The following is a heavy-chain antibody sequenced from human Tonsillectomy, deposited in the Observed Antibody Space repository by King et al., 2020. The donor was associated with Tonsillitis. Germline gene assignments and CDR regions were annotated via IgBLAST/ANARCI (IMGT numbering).Heavy chain of an antibody. CDR2: IYYSGST. CDR1: GGSISSYY. D-gene: IGHD6-19*01. CDR3: ARVQQWPNNWFDP. V-gene: IGHV4-59*01. J-gene: IGHJ5*02. Sequence: QLQESGPGLVKPSETLSLTCTVSGGSISSYYWSWIRQPPGKGLEWIGYIYYSGSTNYNPSLKSRVTISVDTSKNQFSLKRSSVTAADTAVYYCARVQQWPNNWFDPWGQGTLVTVSS.